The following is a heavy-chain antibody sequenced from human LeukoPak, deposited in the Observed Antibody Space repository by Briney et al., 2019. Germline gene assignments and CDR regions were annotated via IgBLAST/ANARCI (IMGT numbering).Heavy chain of an antibody. V-gene: IGHV3-48*03. CDR1: GFAFSTYE. CDR2: ITISGQTK. Sequence: PGGSLRLSCAASGFAFSTYEMSWVRQAPGKGLEWIADITISGQTKNYADSVKGRFTISRDNAMSLLYLQMNSLRVEDTGVFYCARGDPHADLWGQGTLVTVSS. J-gene: IGHJ5*02. CDR3: ARGDPHADL.